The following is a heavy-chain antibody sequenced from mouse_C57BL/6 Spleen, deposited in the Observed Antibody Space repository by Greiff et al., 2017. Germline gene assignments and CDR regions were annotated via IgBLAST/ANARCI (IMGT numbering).Heavy chain of an antibody. V-gene: IGHV1-62-2*01. Sequence: QVHVKQSGAELVKPGASVKLSCKASGYTFTEYTIHWVKQRSGQGLEWIGWFYPGSGSIKYNEKFKDKATLTADKSSSTVYMELSRLTSEDSAVYFGARHDDPLYYGSSPVAYWGQGTLVTVSA. J-gene: IGHJ3*01. CDR2: FYPGSGSI. CDR1: GYTFTEYT. CDR3: ARHDDPLYYGSSPVAY. D-gene: IGHD1-1*01.